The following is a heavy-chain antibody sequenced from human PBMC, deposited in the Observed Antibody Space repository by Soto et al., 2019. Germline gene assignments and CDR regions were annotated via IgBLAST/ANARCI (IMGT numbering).Heavy chain of an antibody. CDR1: ASICRSEA. Sequence: SHRPSGAASASICRSEAMHWVRQAPGKGLEGVAVISYDENNKYDAGSVEGRFTISRDNSKNTLYLQMNSLRAEDTAVYYCARASPYSSSSPYYYYDGMDVWGQGSTVTVSS. J-gene: IGHJ6*02. CDR3: ARASPYSSSSPYYYYDGMDV. D-gene: IGHD6-6*01. CDR2: ISYDENNK. V-gene: IGHV3-30-3*01.